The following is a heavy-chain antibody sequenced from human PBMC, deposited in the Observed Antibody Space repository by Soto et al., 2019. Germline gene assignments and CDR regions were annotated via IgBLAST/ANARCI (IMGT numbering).Heavy chain of an antibody. J-gene: IGHJ4*02. CDR1: GFTFSSYA. Sequence: PGGSLRLSCSASGFTFSSYAMHWVRQAPGKGLEYVSAISSNGGSTYYADSVKGRFTISRDNSKNTLYLQMSSLRAEDTAVYYCVIDWNGPSIAVAGPSYFDSWGQGTLVTVSS. CDR2: ISSNGGST. CDR3: VIDWNGPSIAVAGPSYFDS. D-gene: IGHD6-19*01. V-gene: IGHV3-64D*08.